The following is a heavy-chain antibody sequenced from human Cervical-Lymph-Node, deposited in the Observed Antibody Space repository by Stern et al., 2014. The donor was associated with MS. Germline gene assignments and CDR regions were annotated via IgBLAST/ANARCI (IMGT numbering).Heavy chain of an antibody. CDR2: IYPGDSKT. J-gene: IGHJ4*02. CDR3: ARQTTAWASDV. CDR1: GYKFSIYW. V-gene: IGHV5-51*01. Sequence: VQLVQSGAELIRPGESLKISCKGSGYKFSIYWIAWVRQMPGKGLEWMGSIYPGDSKTRYSPSFQGQVTMSADKSTSTAYLQWSSLNASDTAMYFCARQTTAWASDVWGQGTLVTVSS. D-gene: IGHD1-14*01.